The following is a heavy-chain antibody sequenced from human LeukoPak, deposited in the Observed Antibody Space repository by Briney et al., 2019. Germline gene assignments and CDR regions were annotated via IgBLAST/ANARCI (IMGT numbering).Heavy chain of an antibody. CDR1: GGTFSSYA. CDR3: ARDMGTAMVDMEPMDV. D-gene: IGHD5-18*01. CDR2: IIPIFGTA. Sequence: ASVKVSCKASGGTFSSYAISWVRQAPGHGLEWMGGIIPIFGTANYAQKFQGRVTITADKPTSTDYMELSGLRSEATAVYYCARDMGTAMVDMEPMDVWGKGTTVTVSS. J-gene: IGHJ6*04. V-gene: IGHV1-69*06.